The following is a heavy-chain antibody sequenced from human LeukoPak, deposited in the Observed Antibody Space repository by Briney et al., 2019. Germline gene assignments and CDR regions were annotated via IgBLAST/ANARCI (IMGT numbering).Heavy chain of an antibody. CDR2: IYSSGTT. V-gene: IGHV3-53*01. J-gene: IGHJ1*01. Sequence: GGSLRLSCAASAFSSNYMSWVRQAPGKGLERVSIIYSSGTTYYADYVKGRFSIYRNNSKNTLYLQMDSLRAEDTAVYYFAEVRRGSGGSPEYIQQWGQGALVTVSS. D-gene: IGHD3-10*01. CDR3: AEVRRGSGGSPEYIQQ. CDR1: AFSSNY.